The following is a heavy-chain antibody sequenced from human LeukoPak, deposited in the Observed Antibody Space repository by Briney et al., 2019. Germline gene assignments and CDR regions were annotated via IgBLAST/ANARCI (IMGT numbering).Heavy chain of an antibody. CDR2: IFYSGST. D-gene: IGHD3-3*01. Sequence: PSETLSLTCNVSGDSINSSNSYWGWVRRPPGKGLEWIATIFYSGSTFYNPSLKSRVTISLDTSKTQFSLRLKSVTAADTAVYYCARVFRFSHFDYWGQGTLVTVSS. CDR1: GDSINSSNSY. CDR3: ARVFRFSHFDY. J-gene: IGHJ4*02. V-gene: IGHV4-39*07.